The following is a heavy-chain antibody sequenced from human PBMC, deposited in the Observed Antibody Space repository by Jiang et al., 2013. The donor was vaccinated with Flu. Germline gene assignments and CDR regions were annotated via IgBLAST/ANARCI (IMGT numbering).Heavy chain of an antibody. V-gene: IGHV3-73*01. D-gene: IGHD2-2*01. J-gene: IGHJ6*02. CDR3: TREDIVVVPAAMLGYYYYYGMDV. Sequence: RIRSKANSYATAYAASVKGRFTISRDDSKNTAYLQMNSLKTEDTAVYYCTREDIVVVPAAMLGYYYYYGMDVWGQGTTVTVSS. CDR2: IRSKANSYAT.